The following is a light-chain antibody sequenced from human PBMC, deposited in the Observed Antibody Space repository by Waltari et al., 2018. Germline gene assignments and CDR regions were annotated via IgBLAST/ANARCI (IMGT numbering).Light chain of an antibody. CDR3: QQYDNWVRT. V-gene: IGKV3D-15*01. CDR1: QSISSN. Sequence: EIVMTQSPVTLSVSPGERATLSCRASQSISSNLAWYQHKPGQAPRLLIYGASSRAPGIPPRFSASGSGTEFTLTISSLQSEDFAVYYCQQYDNWVRTFGQGTKVEIK. J-gene: IGKJ1*01. CDR2: GAS.